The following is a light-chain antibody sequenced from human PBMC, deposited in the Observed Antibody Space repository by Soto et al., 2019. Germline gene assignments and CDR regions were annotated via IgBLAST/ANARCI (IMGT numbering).Light chain of an antibody. V-gene: IGKV3-15*01. CDR1: QSVSSY. Sequence: EIVMTQSPATLSLSPGGRATLSCRASQSVSSYLAWYQQRHGQPPRLLIYRASTRATTIPARCIGSGSWTAVSLPTSSLQSEDVAVEYCQQYSTGPPRYTFGQGTKLEI. CDR2: RAS. CDR3: QQYSTGPPRYT. J-gene: IGKJ2*01.